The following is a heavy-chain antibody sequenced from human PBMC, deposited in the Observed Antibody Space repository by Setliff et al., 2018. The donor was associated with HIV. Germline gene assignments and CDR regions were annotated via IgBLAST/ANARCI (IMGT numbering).Heavy chain of an antibody. J-gene: IGHJ4*02. CDR2: IYYSGSA. CDR3: ARSPGVDTNMAFDY. Sequence: SETLSLTCTVSGGSIINYFWSWIRLPPGKGLEWIGYIYYSGSADYNRSLKSRVTISVDTSKSQVSLNLNSVTAADTAVYYCARSPGVDTNMAFDYWGQGILVTSPQ. CDR1: GGSIINYF. D-gene: IGHD5-18*01. V-gene: IGHV4-59*01.